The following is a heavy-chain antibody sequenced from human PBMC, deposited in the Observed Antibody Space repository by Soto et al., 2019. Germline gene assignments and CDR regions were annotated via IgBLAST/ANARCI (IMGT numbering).Heavy chain of an antibody. J-gene: IGHJ4*02. Sequence: KFQGRVTITRDTSASTAYMELSSLRSEDTAVYYCAREVWDYWGQGTLVTVSS. V-gene: IGHV1-3*01. D-gene: IGHD2-21*01. CDR3: AREVWDY.